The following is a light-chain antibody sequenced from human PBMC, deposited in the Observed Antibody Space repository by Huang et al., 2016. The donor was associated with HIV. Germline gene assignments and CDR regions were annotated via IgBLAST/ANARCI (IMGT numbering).Light chain of an antibody. CDR2: WAS. CDR1: QSVFYSSNNKNY. J-gene: IGKJ3*01. CDR3: QQYYSTPPVT. Sequence: DIVMTQSPDSLAVSLGEGATINCKSSQSVFYSSNNKNYFAWYQQKPGQPPKLRIYWASTRESGVPDRFSGSGSGTDFTLTISSLQAEDVAVYYCQQYYSTPPVTFGPGTKVDIK. V-gene: IGKV4-1*01.